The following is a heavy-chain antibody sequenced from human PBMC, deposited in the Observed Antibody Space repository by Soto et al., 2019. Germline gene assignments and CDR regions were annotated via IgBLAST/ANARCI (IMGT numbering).Heavy chain of an antibody. V-gene: IGHV1-18*01. CDR2: ISAYNDNT. J-gene: IGHJ4*02. CDR1: GYTFTSYG. Sequence: QVQLVQSGAEVKKPGASVKVSCKASGYTFTSYGISWVRQAPGQGLERMGWISAYNDNTNYAQKLQGSVTMTTDTATTTAYMELRSLSSDDTAVYDCARDAPPEDYWGQGTLVTVSS. CDR3: ARDAPPEDY.